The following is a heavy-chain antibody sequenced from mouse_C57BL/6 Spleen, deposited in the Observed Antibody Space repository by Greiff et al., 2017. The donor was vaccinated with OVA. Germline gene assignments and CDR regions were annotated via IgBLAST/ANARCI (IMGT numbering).Heavy chain of an antibody. CDR3: ARYWYCDV. J-gene: IGHJ1*03. Sequence: EVKLVESGGGLVQPGGSLSLSCAASGFTFTDYYMSWVRQPPGKALEWLGFLRNKANGYTTEYSASVKGRFTISRDDSQSILYLQMNALRAEDSATYYCARYWYCDVWGTGTTVTVSS. CDR1: GFTFTDYY. V-gene: IGHV7-3*01. CDR2: LRNKANGYTT.